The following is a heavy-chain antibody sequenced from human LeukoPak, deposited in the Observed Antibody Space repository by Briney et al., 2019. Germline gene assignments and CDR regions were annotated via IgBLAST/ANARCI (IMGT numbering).Heavy chain of an antibody. D-gene: IGHD2-15*01. V-gene: IGHV4-34*01. CDR1: GGSFSGYY. CDR3: AGGRCSGGSCYWFGFDY. Sequence: SETLSLTCAVYGGSFSGYYWTWIRQSPGKGLEWIGEINHSGSAKYSPSLKSRVTMSVDTSKNQFSLKLSSVTAADTAVYYCAGGRCSGGSCYWFGFDYWGQGTLVTVSS. J-gene: IGHJ4*02. CDR2: INHSGSA.